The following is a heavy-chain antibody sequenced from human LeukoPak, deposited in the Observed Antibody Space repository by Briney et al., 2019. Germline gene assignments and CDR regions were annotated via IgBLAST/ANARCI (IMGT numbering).Heavy chain of an antibody. D-gene: IGHD3-10*01. CDR2: ISYDGSNK. CDR1: GFTFSSYG. Sequence: GGSLRLSCAASGFTFSSYGMHWVRQAPGKGLEWVAVISYDGSNKYYADSVKGRFTISRDNSKNTLYLQMNSLRAEDTAVYYCAKAGHYGSGSYYSDYWGRGTLVTVSP. J-gene: IGHJ4*02. CDR3: AKAGHYGSGSYYSDY. V-gene: IGHV3-30*18.